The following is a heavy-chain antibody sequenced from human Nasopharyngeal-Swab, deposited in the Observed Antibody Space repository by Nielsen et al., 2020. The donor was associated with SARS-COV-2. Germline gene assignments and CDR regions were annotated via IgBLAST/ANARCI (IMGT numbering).Heavy chain of an antibody. D-gene: IGHD3-9*01. CDR3: ARGWFTVHKYYYYYYGMDV. V-gene: IGHV4-34*01. CDR2: INHSGST. CDR1: GGSFSGYY. Sequence: GSLRLSCAVYGGSFSGYYWSWIRQPPGKGLEWIGEINHSGSTNYNPSLKSRVTISVDTSKNQFSLKLSSVTAADTAVYYCARGWFTVHKYYYYYYGMDVWGQGTTVTVSS. J-gene: IGHJ6*02.